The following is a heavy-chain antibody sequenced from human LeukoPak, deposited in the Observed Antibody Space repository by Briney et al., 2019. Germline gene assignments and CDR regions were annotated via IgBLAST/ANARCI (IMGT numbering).Heavy chain of an antibody. CDR2: IWYDGSNK. CDR3: ARDGDAVTTGAFDI. V-gene: IGHV3-33*08. Sequence: GGPLTLSCAASGFTFSSYGMHWVRQAPGKGLEWVAVIWYDGSNKYYADSVKGRFTISRDNSKNTLYLQMNSLRAEETAVYYCARDGDAVTTGAFDIWGQGTMVTVSS. CDR1: GFTFSSYG. D-gene: IGHD4-17*01. J-gene: IGHJ3*02.